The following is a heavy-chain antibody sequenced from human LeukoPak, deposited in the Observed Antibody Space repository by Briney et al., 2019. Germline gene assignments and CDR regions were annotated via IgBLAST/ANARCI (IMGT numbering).Heavy chain of an antibody. V-gene: IGHV4-61*02. CDR2: IYTSGST. D-gene: IGHD6-19*01. Sequence: SETLSLTCTVSGGSISSGSYYWSWIRQPAGKGLEWIGRIYTSGSTNYNPSLKSRVTISVDTSKNQFSLKLSSVTAADTAVYYCARREEHSSGWYHWFDPWGQGTLVTVSS. CDR3: ARREEHSSGWYHWFDP. J-gene: IGHJ5*02. CDR1: GGSISSGSYY.